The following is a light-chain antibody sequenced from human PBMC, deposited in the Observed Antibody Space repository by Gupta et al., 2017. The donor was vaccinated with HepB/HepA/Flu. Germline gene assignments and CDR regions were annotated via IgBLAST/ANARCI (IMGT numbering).Light chain of an antibody. CDR1: QSIGSH. Sequence: DIQMTQSPSSLSASVGDRVTITCRASQSIGSHLNWYQQKPGKAPKLLIYAASSLQSGIPSRFSGSGSGTEFTLTVSSLQPEDFATYYCQQSYNTPRSFGQGTKLEIK. J-gene: IGKJ2*04. CDR2: AAS. CDR3: QQSYNTPRS. V-gene: IGKV1-39*01.